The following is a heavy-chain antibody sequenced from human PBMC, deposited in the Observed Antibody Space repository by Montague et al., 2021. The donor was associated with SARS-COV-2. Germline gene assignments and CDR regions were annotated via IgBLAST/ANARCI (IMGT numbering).Heavy chain of an antibody. CDR3: ARIVGDGSSDSCYGVC. V-gene: IGHV4-39*01. Sequence: SETLSLTCAVSGASTNGNSCYWGCIRHAQGMELVWIGNFNYTGYTCYTPSLRSRVTISVDTSKNQFFLKLTSVTAAYTAVYYCARIVGDGSSDSCYGVCWGQGTVVTVSS. CDR2: FNYTGYT. CDR1: GASTNGNSCY. J-gene: IGHJ4*02. D-gene: IGHD2-2*01.